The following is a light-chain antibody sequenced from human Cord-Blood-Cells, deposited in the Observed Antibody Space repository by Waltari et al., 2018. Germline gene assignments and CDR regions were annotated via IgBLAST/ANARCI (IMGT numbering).Light chain of an antibody. V-gene: IGKV3-11*01. CDR2: HAS. Sequence: ELVLLHSPATLSSSPGDRATLSCRASHRVSSYLAWCQQNPGQAPRLLIYHASNRANAIPARFSGSGSGTDFTLTISSLEPEDFAVYYCQQRSNWPPITFGQGTRLEIK. CDR1: HRVSSY. CDR3: QQRSNWPPIT. J-gene: IGKJ5*01.